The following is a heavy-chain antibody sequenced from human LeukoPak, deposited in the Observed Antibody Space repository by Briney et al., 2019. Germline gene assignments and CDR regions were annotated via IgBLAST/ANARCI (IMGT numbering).Heavy chain of an antibody. CDR3: ARGGTMTFDY. Sequence: SETLSLTCTVSGDSISSTNYYWGWIRLLPGKGLEWVASVYYSGSTYYNPSLKSRVTISVDTSKNQFSLKLSSVTAADTAVYYCARGGTMTFDYWGQGTLVTVSS. V-gene: IGHV4-39*07. J-gene: IGHJ4*02. CDR1: GDSISSTNYY. D-gene: IGHD3-22*01. CDR2: VYYSGST.